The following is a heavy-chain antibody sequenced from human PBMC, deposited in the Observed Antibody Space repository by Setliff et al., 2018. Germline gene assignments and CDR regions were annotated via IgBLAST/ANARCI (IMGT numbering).Heavy chain of an antibody. CDR3: ARESRYYYDNLGTLDY. Sequence: SETLSLTCTVSGDSISSGDYFWSWIRQPPGKGLEWSAYSYHSGGAYYNPSLKSRVTMSVDTSKNQFSLHLTSVTAADTAVYYCARESRYYYDNLGTLDYWGQGTLVTVSS. J-gene: IGHJ4*02. D-gene: IGHD3-22*01. V-gene: IGHV4-30-4*08. CDR2: SYHSGGA. CDR1: GDSISSGDYF.